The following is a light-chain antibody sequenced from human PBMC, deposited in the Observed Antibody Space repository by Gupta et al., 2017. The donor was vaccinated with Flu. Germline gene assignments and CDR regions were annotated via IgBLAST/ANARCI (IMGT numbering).Light chain of an antibody. CDR3: QQRNNCRYT. Sequence: SQRVKKDLGWYQQKPGKAPRLLIHDTSNRDTGIPARFSGSGSGKDFTLTIRRLEPEDFAIYYCQQRNNCRYTVGQGTKLEIK. V-gene: IGKV3-11*01. CDR2: DTS. CDR1: QRVKKD. J-gene: IGKJ2*01.